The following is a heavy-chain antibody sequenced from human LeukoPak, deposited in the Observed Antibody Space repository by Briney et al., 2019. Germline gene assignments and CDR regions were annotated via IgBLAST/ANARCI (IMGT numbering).Heavy chain of an antibody. J-gene: IGHJ4*02. CDR1: GFTFSNAW. V-gene: IGHV3-15*01. CDR2: IKSETDGGTT. CDR3: ITAGWSN. Sequence: GGSLRLSCAASGFTFSNAWMSWVRQAPGKGLEWVGRIKSETDGGTTDYAAPVKGRFTISRDDSKNTLYLQMSSLKTEDTALYYCITAGWSNWGQGTLVTVSS. D-gene: IGHD6-19*01.